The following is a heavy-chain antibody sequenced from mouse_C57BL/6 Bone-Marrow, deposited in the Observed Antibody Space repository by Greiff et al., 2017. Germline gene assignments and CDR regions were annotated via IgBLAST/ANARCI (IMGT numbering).Heavy chain of an antibody. CDR1: GYTFTSYW. J-gene: IGHJ2*01. D-gene: IGHD1-1*01. Sequence: QVQLQQPGTELVKPGASVKLSCKASGYTFTSYWMHWVTQRPGQGLEWIGHINPSNGGTNYNEKFKGKATLPVDQSSSSAYMQLSSLTSEDSAVYYCARESSSYALSGFDYWGQGTTLTVSS. CDR3: ARESSSYALSGFDY. V-gene: IGHV1-53*01. CDR2: INPSNGGT.